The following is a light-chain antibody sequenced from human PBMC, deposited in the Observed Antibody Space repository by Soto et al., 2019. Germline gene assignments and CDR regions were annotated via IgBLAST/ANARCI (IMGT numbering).Light chain of an antibody. CDR2: DAY. CDR1: QSFRGL. CDR3: QQRHMWPIT. J-gene: IGKJ5*01. V-gene: IGKV3-11*01. Sequence: FSLSPVTLSLSPGERATLSCRASQSFRGLLAWYQQKPGQAPRLLIYDAYNRATGIPPRFSGSGSGTDFTLTISSLEPEDSAVYYCQQRHMWPITFGQGTRLAI.